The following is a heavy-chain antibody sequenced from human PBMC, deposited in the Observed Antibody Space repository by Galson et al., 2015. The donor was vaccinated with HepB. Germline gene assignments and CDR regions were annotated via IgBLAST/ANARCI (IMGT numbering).Heavy chain of an antibody. CDR3: GLATVTTYGRYHIDY. J-gene: IGHJ4*02. V-gene: IGHV3-66*01. D-gene: IGHD4-17*01. Sequence: SLRLSCAASGFTVSNNYMTWVRQAPGKGLEWVSVIYSGGTTYYADSVKGRFTLSRDNSKNTLYLQMNSLRAEDTAVYYCGLATVTTYGRYHIDYWGQGTLVTVSS. CDR2: IYSGGTT. CDR1: GFTVSNNY.